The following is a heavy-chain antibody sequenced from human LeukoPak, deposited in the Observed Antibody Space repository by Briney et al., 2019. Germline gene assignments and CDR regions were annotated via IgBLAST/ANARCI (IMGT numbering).Heavy chain of an antibody. J-gene: IGHJ4*02. CDR2: ISNSDDST. CDR1: GFPFSSYA. Sequence: PGESLRLSCAASGFPFSSYAMSWVRQAPGKGLEWVSTISNSDDSTYYADSVKGRFTISRDNAKNSLYLQMNSLRAEDTAVYYCARVRITMVRRVPRGGDSSGYLPYWGQGTLVTVSS. V-gene: IGHV3-23*01. D-gene: IGHD3-10*01. CDR3: ARVRITMVRRVPRGGDSSGYLPY.